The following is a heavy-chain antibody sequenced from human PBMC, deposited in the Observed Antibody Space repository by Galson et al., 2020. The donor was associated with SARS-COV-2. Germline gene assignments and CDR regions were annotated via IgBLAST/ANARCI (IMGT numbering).Heavy chain of an antibody. CDR2: IRGDGSEE. V-gene: IGHV3-7*01. CDR3: TREGWQGGY. Sequence: GSLRLSCVVSGFTFEDYWMRWVRQAPGKGLEWVADIRGDGSEENYVDSVKGRFSISRDNAVKSLYLQMNSLRDEDTAVYYCTREGWQGGYWGQGTRVTVSS. CDR1: GFTFEDYW. J-gene: IGHJ4*02. D-gene: IGHD6-19*01.